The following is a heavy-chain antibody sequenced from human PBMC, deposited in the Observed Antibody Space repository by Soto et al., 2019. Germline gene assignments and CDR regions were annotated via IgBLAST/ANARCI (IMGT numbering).Heavy chain of an antibody. Sequence: GGSFRHWYPGSGFTASSYPVSLVHNALGKGLEWVSVLYSAGSADFADSVKGRFTISRDNSKNTLYLQMSSLRAEDTAVYYCAIVHSSSYHYFDYWCQGTLVSV. CDR2: LYSAGSA. J-gene: IGHJ4*02. CDR1: GFTASSYP. CDR3: AIVHSSSYHYFDY. D-gene: IGHD6-13*01. V-gene: IGHV3-66*01.